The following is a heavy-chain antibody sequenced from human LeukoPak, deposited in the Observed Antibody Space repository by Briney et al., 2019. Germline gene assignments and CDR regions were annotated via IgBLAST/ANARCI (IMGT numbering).Heavy chain of an antibody. CDR2: IYDTGST. D-gene: IGHD2-21*01. CDR1: GGSISSYY. J-gene: IGHJ5*02. Sequence: SETLSLTCTVSGGSISSYYWSWIRQPPGKGLEWIGYIYDTGSTNYNPSLKSRVTISVDTSKNQFSLKLNSVTAADTAVYFCAREGTDWDNWFDPWGQGTLVTVSS. CDR3: AREGTDWDNWFDP. V-gene: IGHV4-59*01.